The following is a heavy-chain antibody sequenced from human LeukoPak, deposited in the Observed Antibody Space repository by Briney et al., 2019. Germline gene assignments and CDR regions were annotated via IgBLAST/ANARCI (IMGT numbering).Heavy chain of an antibody. CDR1: GFTFSSYE. CDR3: ARDKGSGSYYQDHNWFDP. V-gene: IGHV3-48*03. D-gene: IGHD3-10*01. Sequence: GGSLRLSCAASGFTFSSYEMNWVRQAPGKGLEWVSYISSSGSNIYYADSVKGRFTISRDNGKNSLYLQMNSLRAEDTAVYYCARDKGSGSYYQDHNWFDPWGQGTLVTVSS. J-gene: IGHJ5*02. CDR2: ISSSGSNI.